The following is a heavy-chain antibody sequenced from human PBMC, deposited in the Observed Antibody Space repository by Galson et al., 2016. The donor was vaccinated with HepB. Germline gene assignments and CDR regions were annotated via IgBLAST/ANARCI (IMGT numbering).Heavy chain of an antibody. D-gene: IGHD3-3*01. CDR1: GGSISEYY. V-gene: IGHV4-59*08. CDR2: VYYTGTT. CDR3: ARRLALGTSNDYSDFYWLDP. Sequence: ETLSLTCTVSGGSISEYYWHWIRQSPEKGLEWIGHVYYTGTTRYNPSLGSRVSISIDASKQQFSLKLISVTAAHAAVYYCARRLALGTSNDYSDFYWLDPWGQGTPVTVSP. J-gene: IGHJ5*02.